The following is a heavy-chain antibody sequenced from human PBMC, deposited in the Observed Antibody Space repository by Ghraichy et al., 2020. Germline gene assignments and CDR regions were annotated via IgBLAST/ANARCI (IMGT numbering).Heavy chain of an antibody. CDR3: ARTPPSSWYAPSAGNWFDP. J-gene: IGHJ5*02. Sequence: SQTLSLTCAISGDSVSSNSAAWNWIRQSPSRGLEWLGRTYYRSKWYNDYAVSVKSRITINPDTSKNQFSLQLNSVTPEDTAVYYCARTPPSSWYAPSAGNWFDPWGQGTLVTVSS. V-gene: IGHV6-1*01. D-gene: IGHD6-13*01. CDR2: TYYRSKWYN. CDR1: GDSVSSNSAA.